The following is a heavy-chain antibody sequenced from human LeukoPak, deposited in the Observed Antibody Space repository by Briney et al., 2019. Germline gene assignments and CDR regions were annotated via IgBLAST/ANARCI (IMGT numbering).Heavy chain of an antibody. CDR2: IKQDGSEK. CDR3: ARGIMDY. Sequence: GGSLRLSCEASGFTFSRSWMTWVRQAPGKGLEWVANIKQDGSEKYYVDSVKGRFTISRDNAKRSLYLQMSSLRAEDTAVYYCARGIMDYWGQGTLVTVSS. CDR1: GFTFSRSW. J-gene: IGHJ4*02. V-gene: IGHV3-7*02.